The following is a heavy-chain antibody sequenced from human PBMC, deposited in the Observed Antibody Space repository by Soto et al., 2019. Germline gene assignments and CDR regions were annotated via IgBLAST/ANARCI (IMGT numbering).Heavy chain of an antibody. V-gene: IGHV3-23*01. CDR2: ISGSGGST. Sequence: GGSLRLSCAASGLTFSSYAMSWVRQAPGKGLEWVSAISGSGGSTYYADSVKGRFTISRDNSKNTLYLQMNSLRAEDTAVYYCAKDSTIFGVARFDYWGQGTLVTVSS. D-gene: IGHD3-3*01. CDR1: GLTFSSYA. J-gene: IGHJ4*02. CDR3: AKDSTIFGVARFDY.